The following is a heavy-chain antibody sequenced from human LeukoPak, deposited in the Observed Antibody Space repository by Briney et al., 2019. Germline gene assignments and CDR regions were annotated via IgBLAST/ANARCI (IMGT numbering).Heavy chain of an antibody. CDR1: GFTFSSYE. CDR2: ISGSGSKI. CDR3: ARGPPGFYGTDV. D-gene: IGHD1-14*01. J-gene: IGHJ6*02. V-gene: IGHV3-48*03. Sequence: QPGGSLRLSCEASGFTFSSYEMNWVRQAPGKGLEWVSYISGSGSKIHYADSVKGRFTISRDNAKNTVYLQMNSLRDEDTAVYFCARGPPGFYGTDVWGQGTAVTVSS.